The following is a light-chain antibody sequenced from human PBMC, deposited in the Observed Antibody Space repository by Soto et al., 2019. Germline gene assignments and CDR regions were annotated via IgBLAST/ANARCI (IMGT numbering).Light chain of an antibody. CDR2: DAS. CDR1: QSINRH. CDR3: QQRSNLPWT. Sequence: EIVLTQSPATLSLSPGERATPSCRASQSINRHLAWYRQKPGQAPRLLIYDASNRATGIPARFSGSGSGTDFTLTISSLEPEDFAVYYCQQRSNLPWTFGQGTKVDIX. J-gene: IGKJ1*01. V-gene: IGKV3-11*01.